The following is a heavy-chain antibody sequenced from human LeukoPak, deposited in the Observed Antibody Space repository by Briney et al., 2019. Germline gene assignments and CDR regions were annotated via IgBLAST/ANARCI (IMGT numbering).Heavy chain of an antibody. D-gene: IGHD6-13*01. V-gene: IGHV3-23*01. CDR3: AKLRGYQHACHY. Sequence: GGSLRLSCAASGFTFSSYAMSWVRQAPGKGLKWVSAISGSGGSTYYADSVKGRFTISRDNSKNTLYLQMNSLRAEDTAVYYCAKLRGYQHACHYWGQGTLVTVSS. CDR1: GFTFSSYA. J-gene: IGHJ4*02. CDR2: ISGSGGST.